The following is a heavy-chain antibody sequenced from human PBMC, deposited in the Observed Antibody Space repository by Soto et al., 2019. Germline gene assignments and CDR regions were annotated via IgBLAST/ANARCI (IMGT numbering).Heavy chain of an antibody. CDR3: ARDRDGGWFHMDV. Sequence: QVQLVESGGGVVQPGRSLRLSCVGSGFPFWHYGMHWVRQAPGKGLEWVAVIWSDGKKESYADFVKGRFAISRDNFKDTLHLQMNSLRAEDTAVYYCARDRDGGWFHMDVWGQGTPVTVSS. J-gene: IGHJ6*02. V-gene: IGHV3-33*01. CDR2: IWSDGKKE. D-gene: IGHD6-19*01. CDR1: GFPFWHYG.